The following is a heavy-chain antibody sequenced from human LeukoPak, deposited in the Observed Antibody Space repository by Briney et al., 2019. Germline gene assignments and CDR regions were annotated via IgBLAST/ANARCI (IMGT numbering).Heavy chain of an antibody. CDR2: IRYDGSNK. J-gene: IGHJ3*02. V-gene: IGHV3-30*02. CDR3: AKEDAIIDAFDI. Sequence: GGSLRLSCAASGFTFSSYGMHWVRQAPGKGLEWVAFIRYDGSNKYYADSVKGRFTISRDNSKNTLYLQMNSLRAEDTAVYYCAKEDAIIDAFDIWGQGTMVTVSS. CDR1: GFTFSSYG.